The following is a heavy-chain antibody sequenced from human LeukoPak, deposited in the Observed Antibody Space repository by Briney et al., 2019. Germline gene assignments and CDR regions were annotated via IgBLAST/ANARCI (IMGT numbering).Heavy chain of an antibody. CDR1: GFNFANHAM. CDR3: ARAKPWVGADY. J-gene: IGHJ4*02. Sequence: PGGSLRLSCAASGFNFANHAMSWVRQPPGKGLEWIGEIYHSGSTNYNPSLKSRVTISVDKSKNQFSLKLSSVTAADTAVYYCARAKPWVGADYWGQGTLVTVSS. V-gene: IGHV4-4*02. D-gene: IGHD1-26*01. CDR2: IYHSGST.